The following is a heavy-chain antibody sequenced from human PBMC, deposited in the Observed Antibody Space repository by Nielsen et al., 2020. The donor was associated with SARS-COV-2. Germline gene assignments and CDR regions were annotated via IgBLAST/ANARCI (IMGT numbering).Heavy chain of an antibody. D-gene: IGHD6-19*01. CDR1: GYTFTSYA. J-gene: IGHJ4*02. V-gene: IGHV1-3*01. CDR3: AKTGLSIAVAGGLVYLDY. Sequence: ASVKVSCKASGYTFTSYAMNWVRQAPGQRLEWMGWINAGNGNTKYSQKFQGTVTITRDTSASTAYMELSSLRSEDTAVYYCAKTGLSIAVAGGLVYLDYWGQGTLVTVSS. CDR2: INAGNGNT.